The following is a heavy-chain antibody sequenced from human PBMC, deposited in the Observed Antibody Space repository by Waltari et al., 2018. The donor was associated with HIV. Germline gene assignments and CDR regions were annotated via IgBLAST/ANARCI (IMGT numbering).Heavy chain of an antibody. CDR3: VRAAIYSRGCFDY. D-gene: IGHD6-19*01. CDR1: GYTFTSYD. CDR2: MNPNSGDT. V-gene: IGHV1-8*01. Sequence: QVQLVQSGAEVKKPGASVKVSCKASGYTFTSYDINWVRQATGQGLEWMGWMNPNSGDTCYAQKFQGRITMTSNTSISTVYMELSSLTYEETAVYYCVRAAIYSRGCFDYWGQGTLVTVSS. J-gene: IGHJ4*02.